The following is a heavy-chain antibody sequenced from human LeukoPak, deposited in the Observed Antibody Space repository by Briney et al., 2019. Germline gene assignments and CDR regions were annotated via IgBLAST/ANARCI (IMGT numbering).Heavy chain of an antibody. CDR1: GYTFTSYY. CDR2: INPSGGST. V-gene: IGHV1-46*01. J-gene: IGHJ4*02. CDR3: ARDMGVVPAAMRYFDY. Sequence: ASVKVSCKASGYTFTSYYMHWVRQAPGQGLEWMGIINPSGGSTSYAQKFQGGVTMTRDTSTSTVYMELSSLRSEDTAVYYCARDMGVVPAAMRYFDYWGQGTLVTVSS. D-gene: IGHD2-2*01.